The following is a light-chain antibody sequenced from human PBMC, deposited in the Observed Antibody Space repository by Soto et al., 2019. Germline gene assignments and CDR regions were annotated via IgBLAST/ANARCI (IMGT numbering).Light chain of an antibody. J-gene: IGKJ1*01. CDR1: QSVADT. CDR2: GAS. CDR3: QQYNNWPGT. V-gene: IGKV3-15*01. Sequence: EIVMTQSPVTLSVSPGGRATLSCRASQSVADTLACYQQKPGQAPRLLIYGASARATGRPARFSGSGSGTEFTLTISSLQSEDFAVYYCQQYNNWPGTFGQGTKVDIK.